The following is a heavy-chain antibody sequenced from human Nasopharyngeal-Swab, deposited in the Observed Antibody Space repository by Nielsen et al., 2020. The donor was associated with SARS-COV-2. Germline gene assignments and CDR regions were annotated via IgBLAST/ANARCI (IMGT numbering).Heavy chain of an antibody. J-gene: IGHJ4*02. CDR3: ARAGGYCSGGSCRRHYYFDY. V-gene: IGHV1-46*01. Sequence: WVRQAPGQGLEWMGIINPSGGSTSYAQKFQGRVTMTRDTSTSTVYMELSSLRSEDTAVYYCARAGGYCSGGSCRRHYYFDYWGQGTLVTVSS. CDR2: INPSGGST. D-gene: IGHD2-15*01.